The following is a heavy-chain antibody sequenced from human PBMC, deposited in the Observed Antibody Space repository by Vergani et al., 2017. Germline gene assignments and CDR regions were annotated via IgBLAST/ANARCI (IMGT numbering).Heavy chain of an antibody. V-gene: IGHV3-9*01. J-gene: IGHJ5*02. D-gene: IGHD3-16*02. CDR1: GFTFDDYA. Sequence: EVQLVESGGGLVKLGGSLRLSCAASGFTFDDYAMHWVRQAPGKGLEWVSGISWNSGSIGDADPVKGRFTISRDNAKNSLDLQMNSLRAEDTALYYCAKDNRVGGLSFPQFDPWGQGTLVTVSS. CDR3: AKDNRVGGLSFPQFDP. CDR2: ISWNSGSI.